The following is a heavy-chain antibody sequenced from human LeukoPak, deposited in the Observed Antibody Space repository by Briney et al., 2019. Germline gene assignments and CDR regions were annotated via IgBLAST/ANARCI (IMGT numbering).Heavy chain of an antibody. Sequence: ASVKVSCKASGYTFTGYYMHWVRQAPGQGLEWMGWINPNSGDTNYAQKCQGRVTLTTDTSINTAYMELSSRKSDDTAVYYCARGATVILWGQGTLVTVSS. J-gene: IGHJ4*02. CDR3: ARGATVIL. CDR1: GYTFTGYY. V-gene: IGHV1-2*02. CDR2: INPNSGDT. D-gene: IGHD4-17*01.